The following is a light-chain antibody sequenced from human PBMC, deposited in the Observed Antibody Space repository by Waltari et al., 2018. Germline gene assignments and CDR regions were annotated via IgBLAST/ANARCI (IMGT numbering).Light chain of an antibody. CDR2: HTS. CDR3: LLYHNGALV. J-gene: IGLJ3*02. CDR1: AGAVTSNSF. Sequence: QTVVTQEPSLTVSPGGTVTLTCASSAGAVTSNSFPNWFQQKPGQPPRSLIYHTSNKHSWTPGRLSGSRFGGKAALTRSGVQPEDEADYYCLLYHNGALVFGGGTKLTVL. V-gene: IGLV7-43*01.